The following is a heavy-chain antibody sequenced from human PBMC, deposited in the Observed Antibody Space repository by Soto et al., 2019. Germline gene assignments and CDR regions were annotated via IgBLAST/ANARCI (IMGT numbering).Heavy chain of an antibody. CDR1: GGSFSGDY. CDR3: ARAFEYCSGASCYCWFDP. CDR2: INHSGST. D-gene: IGHD2-15*01. V-gene: IGHV4-34*01. J-gene: IGHJ5*02. Sequence: SETLSLTCAVYGGSFSGDYWSWIRQPPGKGLEWIGEINHSGSTNYNPSLKSRVTISVDTSKNQFSLKLSSVTAADTAVYYCARAFEYCSGASCYCWFDPWGQGTLVTVS.